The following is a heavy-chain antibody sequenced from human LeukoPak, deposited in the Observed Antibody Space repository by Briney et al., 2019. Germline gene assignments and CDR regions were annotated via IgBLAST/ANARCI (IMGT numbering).Heavy chain of an antibody. V-gene: IGHV1-2*02. CDR2: INPKSGDT. Sequence: ASLKVSCKPFGYTFTAYYVHWVRQAPGQGLEWMGWINPKSGDTEYAQNFNGRVTMTRDSSIATAYMSMNTLSPDDTAVYYCARDRGPSYDSGIYYQYYFQYWGQGTLVAVSS. D-gene: IGHD3-10*01. J-gene: IGHJ4*02. CDR1: GYTFTAYY. CDR3: ARDRGPSYDSGIYYQYYFQY.